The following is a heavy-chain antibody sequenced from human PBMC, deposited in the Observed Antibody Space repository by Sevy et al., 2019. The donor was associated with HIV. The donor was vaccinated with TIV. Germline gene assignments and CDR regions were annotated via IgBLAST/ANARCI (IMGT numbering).Heavy chain of an antibody. CDR3: AGGLYSGAESPPLDI. V-gene: IGHV4-59*01. D-gene: IGHD2-2*02. J-gene: IGHJ3*02. CDR2: IYYSGST. CDR1: GGSISSYY. Sequence: SETLSLTCTVSGGSISSYYWNWIRQSPGKGLEWIGYIYYSGSTNYNPSLKSRVTISIDTSKNQFSLNLTSVRAADTAVYFCAGGLYSGAESPPLDIWGQGTMVTVSS.